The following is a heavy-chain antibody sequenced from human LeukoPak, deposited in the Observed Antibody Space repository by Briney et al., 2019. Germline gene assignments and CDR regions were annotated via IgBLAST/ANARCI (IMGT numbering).Heavy chain of an antibody. CDR1: GFSFSTYG. J-gene: IGHJ4*02. V-gene: IGHV3-30*02. CDR3: AKDHTRGYSYGSIFDY. Sequence: GGSLRLSCAASGFSFSTYGMHWVRRAPGKGLEWAAFIRHDGSNKYYADSVKGRFTISRDNSKNTLYLQMNSLRAEDTAVYYCAKDHTRGYSYGSIFDYWGQGTLVTVSS. D-gene: IGHD5-18*01. CDR2: IRHDGSNK.